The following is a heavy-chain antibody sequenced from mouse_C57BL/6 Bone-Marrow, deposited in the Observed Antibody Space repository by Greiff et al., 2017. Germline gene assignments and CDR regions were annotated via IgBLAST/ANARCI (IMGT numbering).Heavy chain of an antibody. CDR1: GYTFTSYG. J-gene: IGHJ2*01. Sequence: VQLQQSGAELARPGASVKLSCKASGYTFTSYGISWVKQRTGQGLEWIGEIYPRSGNTYYNEKFKGKATLTADQSSSTAYMELRSLTSEDSAVYFCAMAFYYGSTFDYWGQGTTRTVSS. CDR3: AMAFYYGSTFDY. CDR2: IYPRSGNT. V-gene: IGHV1-81*01. D-gene: IGHD1-1*01.